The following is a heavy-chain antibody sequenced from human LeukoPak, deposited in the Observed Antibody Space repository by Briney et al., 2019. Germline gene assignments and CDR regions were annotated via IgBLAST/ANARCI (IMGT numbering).Heavy chain of an antibody. V-gene: IGHV3-23*01. D-gene: IGHD2-8*02. CDR1: GFTFTDYG. CDR3: AKDAGASSAFFDL. J-gene: IGHJ4*02. Sequence: GGSLRLSCAAAGFTFTDYGMSWVRQAPGKGLEWVSTINNSGGNTHYADSVKGQFTISRDNSKHTLYLQMNSLTDEDTAIYYCAKDAGASSAFFDLWGQGTLDTVSS. CDR2: INNSGGNT.